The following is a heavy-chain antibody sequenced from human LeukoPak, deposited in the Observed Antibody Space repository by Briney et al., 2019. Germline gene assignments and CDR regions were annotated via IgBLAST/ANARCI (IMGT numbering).Heavy chain of an antibody. CDR2: IWYDGSNK. CDR3: AAGLVPPAAFDY. Sequence: GGSLRLSCAASGFTFSRYGMHWVRQAPGKGLEWVAVIWYDGSNKYYADSVKGRFTISRDNSKNTLYLQMNSLRAEDTAVYYCAAGLVPPAAFDYWGQGTLVTVSS. CDR1: GFTFSRYG. D-gene: IGHD6-13*01. J-gene: IGHJ4*02. V-gene: IGHV3-33*01.